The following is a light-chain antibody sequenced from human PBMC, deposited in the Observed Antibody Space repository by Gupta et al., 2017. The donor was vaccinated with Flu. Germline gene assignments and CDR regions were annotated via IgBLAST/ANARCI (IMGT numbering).Light chain of an antibody. Sequence: DIQLTQSPSSLSASVGDSVTITCRASQSISTYLNWYQQKPGKPPKLLIYAASGLQSGVPSRFSGDESGTDFSLIIRKLQPEDFATYYCQQRYETPHTFGQGTKMEIK. CDR3: QQRYETPHT. CDR2: AAS. V-gene: IGKV1-39*01. J-gene: IGKJ2*01. CDR1: QSISTY.